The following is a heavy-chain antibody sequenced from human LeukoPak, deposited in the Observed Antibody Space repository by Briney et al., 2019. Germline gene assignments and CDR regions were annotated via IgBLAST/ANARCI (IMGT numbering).Heavy chain of an antibody. Sequence: GGSLRLSCAASGFTFSSYGMHWVRQAPGKGLEWVAFIRHDGSNKYYADSVKGRFTISRDNSKNTLYLQMNSLRAEDTAVYYCARGVTSRGVPFDYWGQGTLVTVSS. CDR1: GFTFSSYG. CDR2: IRHDGSNK. V-gene: IGHV3-30*02. D-gene: IGHD1-26*01. CDR3: ARGVTSRGVPFDY. J-gene: IGHJ4*02.